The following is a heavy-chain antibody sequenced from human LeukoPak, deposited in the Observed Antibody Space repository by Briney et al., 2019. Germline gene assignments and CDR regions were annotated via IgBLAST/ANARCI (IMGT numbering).Heavy chain of an antibody. J-gene: IGHJ3*01. Sequence: GGSLRLSCAASGFTFTNYAVSWVRQAPGKGLEWVSARGSAGGTYYAASVKGRFTISRDNSATKMYLQLNSLRVEDTAVYYCASRTWIGGGQYAFDLWGQGTMVTVSS. D-gene: IGHD3-16*01. CDR2: RGSAGGT. V-gene: IGHV3-23*01. CDR1: GFTFTNYA. CDR3: ASRTWIGGGQYAFDL.